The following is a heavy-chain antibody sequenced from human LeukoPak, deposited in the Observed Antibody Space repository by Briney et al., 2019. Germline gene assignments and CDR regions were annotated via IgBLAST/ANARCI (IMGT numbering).Heavy chain of an antibody. V-gene: IGHV4-59*08. Sequence: SETLSLTCTVSGGSISSDFWSWIRQPPGKGLEWIGYIYYSGSTNYNPSLKSRVTISVDTPKNQFSLKLSSVTAADTAVYYCARQVDYQIDYWGQGTLVSVFS. J-gene: IGHJ4*02. CDR2: IYYSGST. CDR1: GGSISSDF. CDR3: ARQVDYQIDY. D-gene: IGHD5-12*01.